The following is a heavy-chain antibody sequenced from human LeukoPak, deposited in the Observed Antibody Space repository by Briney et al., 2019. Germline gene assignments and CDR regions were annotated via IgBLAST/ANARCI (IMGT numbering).Heavy chain of an antibody. CDR3: SRTSTSGGYSASDY. D-gene: IGHD3-10*01. V-gene: IGHV3-20*04. CDR2: NNWSGGST. J-gene: IGHJ4*02. CDR1: GFFLNNYG. Sequence: PGGSLRLSCAVSGFFLNNYGMTWVRQAPGKGLEWVSGNNWSGGSTGYADSVKGRFTISRDNAKNCLYLQMNSLRAEDTALYYLSRTSTSGGYSASDYWGQGTLVTVSS.